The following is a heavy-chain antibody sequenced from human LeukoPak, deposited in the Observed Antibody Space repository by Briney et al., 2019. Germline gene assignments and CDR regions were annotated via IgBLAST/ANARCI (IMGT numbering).Heavy chain of an antibody. CDR1: GGSFSGYY. V-gene: IGHV4-34*01. D-gene: IGHD6-6*01. J-gene: IGHJ4*02. CDR3: ARGGIAARRPHYDY. Sequence: ASETLSLTCAVYGGSFSGYYWSWIRQPPGKGLEWIGEINHSGSTNYNPSLKSRVIISVDTSKNQFSLKLSSVTAADTAVYYCARGGIAARRPHYDYWGQGTLVTVSS. CDR2: INHSGST.